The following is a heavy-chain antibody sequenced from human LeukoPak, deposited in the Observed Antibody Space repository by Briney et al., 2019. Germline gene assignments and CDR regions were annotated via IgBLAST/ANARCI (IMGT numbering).Heavy chain of an antibody. CDR2: IYYSGST. J-gene: IGHJ4*02. CDR3: ARARGYSYGYADY. V-gene: IGHV4-59*01. Sequence: PSETLSLTCTVSGGSISSYYWSWIRQPPGKGLERIGYIYYSGSTNYNPSLKSRVTISVDTSKNQFSLKLSSVTAADTAVYYCARARGYSYGYADYWGQGTLVTVSS. CDR1: GGSISSYY. D-gene: IGHD5-18*01.